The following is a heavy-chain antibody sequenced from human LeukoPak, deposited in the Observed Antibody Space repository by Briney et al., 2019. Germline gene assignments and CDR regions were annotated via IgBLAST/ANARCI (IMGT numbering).Heavy chain of an antibody. Sequence: PSETLSLTCTVFGYSISSGYYWGWIRQPPGKGLEWIGSLYHSGSTYHNPSLKSRVTISVDTSKNQFSLKLSSVTAADTAVYYCARQYSSNWYDDRGWFDPWGQGTLVTVSS. D-gene: IGHD6-13*01. J-gene: IGHJ5*02. CDR2: LYHSGST. CDR3: ARQYSSNWYDDRGWFDP. V-gene: IGHV4-38-2*02. CDR1: GYSISSGYY.